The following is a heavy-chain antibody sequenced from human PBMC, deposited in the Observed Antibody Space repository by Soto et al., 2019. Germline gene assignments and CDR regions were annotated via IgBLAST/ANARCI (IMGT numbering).Heavy chain of an antibody. D-gene: IGHD6-19*01. V-gene: IGHV3-74*01. CDR3: AATGYSSGRSDY. J-gene: IGHJ4*02. CDR2: INSDGSST. CDR1: GFTFSSYW. Sequence: PGGSLRLSCAASGFTFSSYWMHWVRQAPGKGLVWVSRINSDGSSTSYADSVKGRFTISRDNAKNTLYLQMNSLRAEDTAVYYCAATGYSSGRSDYWGQGTLVTVSS.